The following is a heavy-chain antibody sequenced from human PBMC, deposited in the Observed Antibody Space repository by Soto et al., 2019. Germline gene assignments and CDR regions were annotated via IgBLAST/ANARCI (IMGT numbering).Heavy chain of an antibody. CDR1: GFTFGDYA. D-gene: IGHD3-10*01. Sequence: GGSLRLSCTASGFTFGDYAMSWFRQAPGKGLEWVGFIRSKAYGGTTEYAASVKGRFTISRDDSKSIAYLQMNSLKTEDTAVYYCTSHDYYGSGIYTQPHHSYGMDVWGQGTTVTVSS. CDR3: TSHDYYGSGIYTQPHHSYGMDV. CDR2: IRSKAYGGTT. J-gene: IGHJ6*02. V-gene: IGHV3-49*03.